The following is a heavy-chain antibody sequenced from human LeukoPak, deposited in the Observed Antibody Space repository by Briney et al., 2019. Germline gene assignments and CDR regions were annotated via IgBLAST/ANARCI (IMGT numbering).Heavy chain of an antibody. CDR2: ISSSSSYI. Sequence: GGSLRLPCAASGFTFSSYSMNWVRQAPGKGLEWVSSISSSSSYIYYADSVKGRFTISRDNAKNSLYLQMNSLRAEDTAVYYCASDLRGWYYFDYWGQGTLVTVSS. CDR1: GFTFSSYS. D-gene: IGHD6-19*01. V-gene: IGHV3-21*01. CDR3: ASDLRGWYYFDY. J-gene: IGHJ4*02.